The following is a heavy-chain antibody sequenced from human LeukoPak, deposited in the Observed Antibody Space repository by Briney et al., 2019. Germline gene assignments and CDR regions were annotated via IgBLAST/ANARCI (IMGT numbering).Heavy chain of an antibody. Sequence: GRSLRRSCAASGFTFSSYAMHWVRQAPGKGLEWVAVISYDGSNKYYADSVKGRFTISRDNSKNTLYLQMNSLRAEDTAVYYCASLNIAVAGTFDYWGQGTLVTVSS. CDR2: ISYDGSNK. D-gene: IGHD6-19*01. CDR1: GFTFSSYA. V-gene: IGHV3-30-3*01. CDR3: ASLNIAVAGTFDY. J-gene: IGHJ4*02.